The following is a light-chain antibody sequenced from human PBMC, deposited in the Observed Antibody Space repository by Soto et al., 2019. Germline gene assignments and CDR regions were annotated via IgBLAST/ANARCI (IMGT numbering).Light chain of an antibody. CDR1: RSDVGGYNY. V-gene: IGLV2-14*01. Sequence: QSALTQPASVSGSPGQSITISCTGTRSDVGGYNYVSWYQQHPGKAPKLMIYDVSNRPSGVSNRFSGSKSGNTASLTISGLQAEDEVDYYCSSYTSSSTLGVVFGGGTKLTVL. J-gene: IGLJ2*01. CDR2: DVS. CDR3: SSYTSSSTLGVV.